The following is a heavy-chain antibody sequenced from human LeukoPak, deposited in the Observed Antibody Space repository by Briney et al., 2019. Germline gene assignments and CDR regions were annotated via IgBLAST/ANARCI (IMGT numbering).Heavy chain of an antibody. CDR1: GFTFSSYN. D-gene: IGHD2-2*01. J-gene: IGHJ4*02. V-gene: IGHV3-21*01. CDR3: ARLYCSSTSCLSSFDY. Sequence: SGGSLRLSCAASGFTFSSYNMNWVRQAPGKGLGWVSSISSSSSYIYYADSVKGRFTISRDNAKNSLYLQMNSLRAEDTAVYYCARLYCSSTSCLSSFDYWAREPWSPSPQ. CDR2: ISSSSSYI.